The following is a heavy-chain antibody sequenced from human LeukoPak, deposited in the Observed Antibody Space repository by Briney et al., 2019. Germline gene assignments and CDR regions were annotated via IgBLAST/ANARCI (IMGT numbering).Heavy chain of an antibody. CDR3: ARAPYGLDYFDY. CDR2: IGTAGDT. D-gene: IGHD2-2*03. V-gene: IGHV3-13*01. CDR1: GFTFSSYD. J-gene: IGHJ4*02. Sequence: PGGSLRLSCAASGFTFSSYDMHWVRQATGKGLEWVSAIGTAGDTYYPGSVKGRFTISRENAKNSLYLQMNSLRAGDTAVYYCARAPYGLDYFDYWGQGTLVTVSS.